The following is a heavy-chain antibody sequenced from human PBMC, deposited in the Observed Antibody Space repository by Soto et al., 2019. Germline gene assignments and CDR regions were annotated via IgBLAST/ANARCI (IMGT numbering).Heavy chain of an antibody. CDR1: GFTFSNYW. CDR3: VRKVGDY. CDR2: VKPDESEI. J-gene: IGHJ4*02. D-gene: IGHD1-26*01. Sequence: QRGGSLRLSCAASGFTFSNYWMSGVRQAPGKGLEWVANVKPDESEIYYVDSVKGRFTISRDNDRNSVYLQMNSLRAEDTAIYYSVRKVGDYWGQGTLVTVSS. V-gene: IGHV3-7*01.